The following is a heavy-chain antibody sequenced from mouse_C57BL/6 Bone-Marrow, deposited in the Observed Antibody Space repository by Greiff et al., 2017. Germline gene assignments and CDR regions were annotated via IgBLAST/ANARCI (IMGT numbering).Heavy chain of an antibody. J-gene: IGHJ3*01. Sequence: VKLQESGAELARPGASVKLSCKASGYTFTSYGISWVKQRTGQGLEWIGEIYPRSGNTYYNEKFKGKATLTADKSSSTAYMELRSLTSEDSAVYFCARKLRLLAYWGQGTLVTVSA. D-gene: IGHD3-2*02. CDR3: ARKLRLLAY. CDR2: IYPRSGNT. V-gene: IGHV1-81*01. CDR1: GYTFTSYG.